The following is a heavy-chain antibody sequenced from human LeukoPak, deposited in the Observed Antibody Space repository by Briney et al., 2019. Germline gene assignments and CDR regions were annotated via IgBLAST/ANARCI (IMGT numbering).Heavy chain of an antibody. CDR1: GFTFSDYY. Sequence: GGSLRLSCAASGFTFSDYYMSWIRQAPGKGLEWVSYISSSGSTIYYADSVKGRFTISRDNAKNSLHLQMNSLRAEDTAVYYCARYAIRGAFDIWGQGTMVTVSS. D-gene: IGHD2-8*01. CDR2: ISSSGSTI. CDR3: ARYAIRGAFDI. V-gene: IGHV3-11*04. J-gene: IGHJ3*02.